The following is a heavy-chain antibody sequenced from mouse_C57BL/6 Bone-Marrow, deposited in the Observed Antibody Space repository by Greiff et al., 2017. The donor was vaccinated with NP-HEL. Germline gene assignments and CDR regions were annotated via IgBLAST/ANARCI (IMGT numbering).Heavy chain of an antibody. V-gene: IGHV5-6*01. D-gene: IGHD2-4*01. J-gene: IGHJ3*01. CDR2: ISSGGSYT. CDR3: ARQRICDFFAY. CDR1: GFTFSSYG. Sequence: EVQRVESGGDLVKPGGSLKLSCAASGFTFSSYGMSWVRQTPDKRLEWVATISSGGSYTYYPDSVKGRFTISRDNAKNTLYLQMSIQKSEDTAVYYCARQRICDFFAYWGQGTLVTVSA.